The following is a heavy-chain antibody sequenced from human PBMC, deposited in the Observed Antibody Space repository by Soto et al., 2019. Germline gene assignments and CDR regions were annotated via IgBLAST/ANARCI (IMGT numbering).Heavy chain of an antibody. CDR2: ISSSGYT. Sequence: PGGSLRLSGATSGFSFSNYAISWVRQAPGKGLEWVAGISSSGYTYYVDSLKGRFTISRDNSKNSLYLQMNSLRAEDKAVYYCAKDIIDYSNSYFDYWGQGTLVTVSS. J-gene: IGHJ4*02. CDR1: GFSFSNYA. CDR3: AKDIIDYSNSYFDY. V-gene: IGHV3-23*01. D-gene: IGHD4-4*01.